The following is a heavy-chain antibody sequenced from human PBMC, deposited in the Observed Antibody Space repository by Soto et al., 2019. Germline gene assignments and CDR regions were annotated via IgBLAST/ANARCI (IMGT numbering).Heavy chain of an antibody. J-gene: IGHJ4*02. CDR3: ARDLYEWQQLAPFDY. D-gene: IGHD6-13*01. V-gene: IGHV3-21*01. CDR1: GFTFSSYS. CDR2: ISSSSSYI. Sequence: PGGSLRLSCAASGFTFSSYSMNWVRQAPGKGLEWVSSISSSSSYIYYADSVKGRFTISRDNAKNSLYLQMNSLRAEDTAVYYCARDLYEWQQLAPFDYWGQGTLVTVSS.